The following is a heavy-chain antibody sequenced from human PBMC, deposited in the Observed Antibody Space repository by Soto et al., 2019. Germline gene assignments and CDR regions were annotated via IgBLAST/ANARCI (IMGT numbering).Heavy chain of an antibody. V-gene: IGHV3-23*01. CDR2: LSASGATT. CDR3: AKGISGSQYYYYGMDV. D-gene: IGHD1-26*01. CDR1: GFTFSTYA. Sequence: EVQLLESGGGLVQPGGSLRLSGAASGFTFSTYAMTWVRQAPGKGLKWVSALSASGATTYNADSVKGRFTISRDNSENTLYLQMNSLRAEDTAVYYCAKGISGSQYYYYGMDVWGQGTTVTVSS. J-gene: IGHJ6*02.